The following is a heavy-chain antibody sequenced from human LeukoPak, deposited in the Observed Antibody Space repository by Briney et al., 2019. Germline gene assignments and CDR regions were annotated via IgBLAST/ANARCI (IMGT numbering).Heavy chain of an antibody. CDR1: GGSISSSSYY. D-gene: IGHD3-10*01. CDR2: IYYSGGS. V-gene: IGHV4-39*01. CDR3: ARHPLWFGELLSPNWFDP. Sequence: SETLSLTCTVSGGSISSSSYYWGWIRQPPGKGLEWIGSIYYSGGSYYNPSLKSRVTISVDTSKNQFSLKLSSVTAADTVVYYCARHPLWFGELLSPNWFDPWGQGTLVTVSS. J-gene: IGHJ5*02.